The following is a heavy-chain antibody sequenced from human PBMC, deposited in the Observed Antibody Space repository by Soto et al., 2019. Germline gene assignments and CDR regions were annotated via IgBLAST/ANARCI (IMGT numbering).Heavy chain of an antibody. D-gene: IGHD3-22*01. CDR3: ARDQLYYNDISGRPLNAFDV. CDR1: GFTFRNYG. J-gene: IGHJ3*01. V-gene: IGHV3-48*01. Sequence: PGGSLRLSCAASGFTFRNYGMNCVRQAPGKGLEWVSYIGIGSSTKYYADSVKGRFTISRDNAKNSLYLQTNSLRAEDTAVYYCARDQLYYNDISGRPLNAFDVWGQGTMVTV. CDR2: IGIGSSTK.